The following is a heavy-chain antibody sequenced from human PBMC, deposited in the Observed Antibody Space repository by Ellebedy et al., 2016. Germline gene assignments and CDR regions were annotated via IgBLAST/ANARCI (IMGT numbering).Heavy chain of an antibody. CDR1: GFTFSSYG. CDR3: ARDAGYSSSSPRNPYFDY. CDR2: IKFDGSEK. J-gene: IGHJ4*02. D-gene: IGHD6-6*01. V-gene: IGHV3-7*01. Sequence: GGSLRLXXAASGFTFSSYGMHWVRQAPGKGLEWVARIKFDGSEKQYVDSVKGRFTISRDNAKNSLDLQMDSLRAEDTAVYYCARDAGYSSSSPRNPYFDYWGQGTLVTVSS.